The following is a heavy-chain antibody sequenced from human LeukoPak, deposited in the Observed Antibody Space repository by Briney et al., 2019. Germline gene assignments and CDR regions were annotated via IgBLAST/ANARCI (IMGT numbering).Heavy chain of an antibody. D-gene: IGHD1-1*01. J-gene: IGHJ3*02. CDR3: AREVQLERYWIFNDAFDI. V-gene: IGHV4-38-2*02. CDR2: IYHSGST. Sequence: KPSETLSLTCTVSGYSISSGYYWRWIRQPPGKGLEWIGSIYHSGSTYYNPSLKSRVTISVDTSKNQFSLKLSSVTAAETAVYYCAREVQLERYWIFNDAFDIWGQGTMVTVSS. CDR1: GYSISSGYY.